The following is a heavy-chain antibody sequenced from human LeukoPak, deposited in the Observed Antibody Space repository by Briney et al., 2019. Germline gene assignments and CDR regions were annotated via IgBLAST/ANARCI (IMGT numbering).Heavy chain of an antibody. CDR1: GFTFSSYA. CDR3: AKERAVVPRGGMDV. CDR2: ISGSGDST. Sequence: GGSLRLSCAASGFTFSSYAMSWARQAPGKGLEWVSAISGSGDSTYYADSVKGRFTISRDNSKNTLYLQMNSLRGEDTAVYYCAKERAVVPRGGMDVWGQGTTVTVSS. V-gene: IGHV3-23*01. D-gene: IGHD2-2*01. J-gene: IGHJ6*02.